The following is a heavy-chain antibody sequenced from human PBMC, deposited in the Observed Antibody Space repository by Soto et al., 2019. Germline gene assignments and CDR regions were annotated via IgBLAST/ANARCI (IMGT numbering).Heavy chain of an antibody. J-gene: IGHJ4*02. CDR3: VRGVVVVVGSTAENFDH. V-gene: IGHV3-48*02. CDR1: GFTFTKYS. Sequence: QLGGSLRLSCVTSGFTFTKYSMNWVRQAPGKGLEWVSYISYSGETKYYADSLKGRYAISRDDAKNSVYLQMNSLRDEDTAFYYCVRGVVVVVGSTAENFDHWGQGTLVTVSS. D-gene: IGHD2-15*01. CDR2: ISYSGETK.